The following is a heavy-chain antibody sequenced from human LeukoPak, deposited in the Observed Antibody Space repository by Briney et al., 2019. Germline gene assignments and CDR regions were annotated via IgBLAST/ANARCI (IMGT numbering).Heavy chain of an antibody. CDR2: IQYDGSDK. V-gene: IGHV3-30*02. D-gene: IGHD1-26*01. Sequence: PGGSLRLSCAASGFTFSSYSMNWVRQAPGKGLEGVAFIQYDGSDKNYADSVKGRFTISRDNSKNTLYVQMNGLTAEDTAVYYCAKSQTAGWELDAVDIWGQGTMVTVSS. J-gene: IGHJ3*02. CDR3: AKSQTAGWELDAVDI. CDR1: GFTFSSYS.